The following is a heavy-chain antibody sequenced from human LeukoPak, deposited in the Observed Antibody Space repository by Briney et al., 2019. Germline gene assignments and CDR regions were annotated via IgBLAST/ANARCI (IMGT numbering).Heavy chain of an antibody. J-gene: IGHJ4*02. V-gene: IGHV3-11*01. Sequence: GGSLRLSCAASGLIFSDYYMSWVRQAPGKGLEWVAYLNNIGSTIYHADSVKGRFTISRDNAKNSLSLQMNSLRADDTAIYYCARLRGFIDYWGQGTVVTVSS. D-gene: IGHD3-10*01. CDR1: GLIFSDYY. CDR2: LNNIGSTI. CDR3: ARLRGFIDY.